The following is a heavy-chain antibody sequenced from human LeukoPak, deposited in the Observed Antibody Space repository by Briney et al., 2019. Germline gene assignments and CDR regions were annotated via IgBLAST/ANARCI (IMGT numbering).Heavy chain of an antibody. CDR1: GFTFSSYA. J-gene: IGHJ4*02. Sequence: GGSLRLSCAASGFTFSSYAMSWVRQAPGKGLEWVSGISGSGGGTFYADSVKGRLTISRDNSKNTLYLQMNSLRAEDTAVYYCAKDSSGNCYAPIDYWGQGTLVTVSS. CDR3: AKDSSGNCYAPIDY. D-gene: IGHD3-22*01. CDR2: ISGSGGGT. V-gene: IGHV3-23*01.